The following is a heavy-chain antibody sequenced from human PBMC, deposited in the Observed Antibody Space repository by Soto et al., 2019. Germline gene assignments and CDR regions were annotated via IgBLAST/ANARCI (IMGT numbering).Heavy chain of an antibody. CDR1: GGSISSYY. Sequence: SETLSLTCTVSGGSISSYYWSWIRQPPGKGLEWIGYIYYSGSANYNPSLKSRVTISVDTSKIQFSLKLSSATAADTAVYYCARTSRGGSYYYYYYMDVWGKGTTVTVSS. CDR3: ARTSRGGSYYYYYYMDV. CDR2: IYYSGSA. J-gene: IGHJ6*03. D-gene: IGHD1-26*01. V-gene: IGHV4-59*01.